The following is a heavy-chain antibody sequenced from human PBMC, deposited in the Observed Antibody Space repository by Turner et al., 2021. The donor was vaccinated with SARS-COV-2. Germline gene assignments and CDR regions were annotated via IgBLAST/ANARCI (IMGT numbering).Heavy chain of an antibody. CDR1: GFTFSSYW. CDR2: IKQDGSEK. V-gene: IGHV3-7*03. D-gene: IGHD2-15*01. J-gene: IGHJ6*02. Sequence: EVQLVESGGGLVQPGGSLLLSCAASGFTFSSYWMNWVRQAPGKGLEWVANIKQDGSEKYYVDSVKGRFTISRDNAKNSLYLQMNSLRAEDTAVYYCAREESGSFGAYGMDVWGQGTTVTVSS. CDR3: AREESGSFGAYGMDV.